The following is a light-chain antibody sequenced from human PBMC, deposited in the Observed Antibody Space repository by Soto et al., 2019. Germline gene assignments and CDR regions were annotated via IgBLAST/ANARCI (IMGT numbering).Light chain of an antibody. V-gene: IGKV3-20*01. CDR2: GAS. CDR1: QSVTSSY. CDR3: QQYGSSPRT. Sequence: EIVLTQSPGTLSLSPGEGATLPCRASQSVTSSYLAWYQQKPGQAPRLLIYGASSRAIDIPHRFSGSGSGTDFTLTINRLEPEDFAVYYCQQYGSSPRTFGQGTKVEIK. J-gene: IGKJ1*01.